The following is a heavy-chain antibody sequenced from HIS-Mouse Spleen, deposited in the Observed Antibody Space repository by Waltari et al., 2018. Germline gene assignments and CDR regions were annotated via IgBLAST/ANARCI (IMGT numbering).Heavy chain of an antibody. CDR3: ARSPYSSSWYSLSDDAFDI. V-gene: IGHV1-46*01. D-gene: IGHD6-13*01. Sequence: QVQLVQSGAEVKKPGASVKVSCKASGYTFTSYYMQWVRQAPGQCPEWMGIINPSGGSTSYAQKFQGRVTMTRDTSTSTVYMELSSLRSEDTAVYYCARSPYSSSWYSLSDDAFDIWGQGTMVTVSS. CDR2: INPSGGST. J-gene: IGHJ3*02. CDR1: GYTFTSYY.